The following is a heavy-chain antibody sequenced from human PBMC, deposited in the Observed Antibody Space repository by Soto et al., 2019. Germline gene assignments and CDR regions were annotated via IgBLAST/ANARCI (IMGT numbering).Heavy chain of an antibody. V-gene: IGHV3-30*18. J-gene: IGHJ4*02. CDR3: AKDLTYYYDSSGYYLVY. CDR2: ISYDGSNK. Sequence: GGSLRLSCAASGFTFSSYGMHWVRQAPGKGLEWVAVISYDGSNKYYADSVKGRFTISRDNSKNTLYLQMNSLRAEDTAVYYCAKDLTYYYDSSGYYLVYWGQGTLVTVSS. D-gene: IGHD3-22*01. CDR1: GFTFSSYG.